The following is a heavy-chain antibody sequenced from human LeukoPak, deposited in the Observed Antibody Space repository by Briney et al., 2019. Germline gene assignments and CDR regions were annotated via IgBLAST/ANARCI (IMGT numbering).Heavy chain of an antibody. Sequence: PGGSLRLSCAASGFTVSSNYMSWVRQAPGKGLGWVSVIYSSGSTYYADSVKGRFTISRDNSKNTLYLQMNSLRAEDTAVYYCAKGGDTYYYYYGMDVWGQGTTVTVSS. V-gene: IGHV3-66*01. J-gene: IGHJ6*02. CDR1: GFTVSSNY. D-gene: IGHD5-18*01. CDR3: AKGGDTYYYYYGMDV. CDR2: IYSSGST.